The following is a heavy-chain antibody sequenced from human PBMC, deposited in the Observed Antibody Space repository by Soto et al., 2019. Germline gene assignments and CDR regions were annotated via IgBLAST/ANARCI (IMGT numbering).Heavy chain of an antibody. CDR3: VRERGLSSFYGMDV. CDR1: GFTLTSYT. V-gene: IGHV3-21*01. Sequence: GGSLRLSCAASGFTLTSYTMNWVRQASGKWLEWVSSITSSSSHIYYADSVKGRFTISRDNAGNSLYLQMNSLRAEDSAVYYCVRERGLSSFYGMDVWGQGXTVTVYS. J-gene: IGHJ6*02. D-gene: IGHD3-10*01. CDR2: ITSSSSHI.